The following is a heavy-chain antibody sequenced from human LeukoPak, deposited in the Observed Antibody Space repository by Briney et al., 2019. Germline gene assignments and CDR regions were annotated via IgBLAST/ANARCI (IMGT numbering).Heavy chain of an antibody. J-gene: IGHJ4*02. D-gene: IGHD4-17*01. CDR1: GDSVSSGFYY. CDR3: ARVGYGEEDDY. V-gene: IGHV4-61*01. CDR2: IYYSGST. Sequence: SETLSLTCTVSGDSVSSGFYYWSWIRQPPGKGLEWIGYIYYSGSTNYNPSLKSRVTISVDTSKNQFSLKLSSVTAADTAVYYCARVGYGEEDDYWGQGTLVTVSS.